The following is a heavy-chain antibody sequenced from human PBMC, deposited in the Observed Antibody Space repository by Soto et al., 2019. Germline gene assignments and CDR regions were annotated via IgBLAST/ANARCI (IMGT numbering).Heavy chain of an antibody. J-gene: IGHJ6*02. D-gene: IGHD2-2*01. Sequence: GESLKISCKGSGYSFTSYWIGWVRQMPGKGLEWMGIIYPGDSDTRYSPSFQGQVTISADKSISTAYLQWSSLKASVTAMYYCARNIVVVPAADPLASFYYYYGMDVWGQGTTVTVSS. CDR1: GYSFTSYW. CDR2: IYPGDSDT. CDR3: ARNIVVVPAADPLASFYYYYGMDV. V-gene: IGHV5-51*01.